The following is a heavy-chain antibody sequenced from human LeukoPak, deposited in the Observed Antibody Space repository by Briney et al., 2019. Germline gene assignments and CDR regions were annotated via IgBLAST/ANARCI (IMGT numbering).Heavy chain of an antibody. J-gene: IGHJ4*02. CDR3: ATDSGGDDYYFDY. Sequence: ASVKVSCKVSGYTLTELSMHWVRQAPGKGLEWMGGFDPEDGETIYAQKFQGRVTMTEDTSTGTAYMELSSLRSEDTAVYYCATDSGGDDYYFDYWGQGTLVTVSS. D-gene: IGHD5-12*01. V-gene: IGHV1-24*01. CDR2: FDPEDGET. CDR1: GYTLTELS.